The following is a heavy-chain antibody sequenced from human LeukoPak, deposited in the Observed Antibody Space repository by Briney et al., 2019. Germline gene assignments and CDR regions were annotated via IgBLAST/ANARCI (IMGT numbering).Heavy chain of an antibody. CDR2: ITGNGANT. CDR3: ARDRSGSYPNWFDP. Sequence: GSLRLSFAASGFNFWNYGINWVRQAPGKGLEWVSAITGNGANTFYADSVKGRFTISRDNSKNTMYLRMNSLRAEDTALYYCARDRSGSYPNWFDPWGQGTLVTVSS. D-gene: IGHD3-10*01. J-gene: IGHJ5*02. CDR1: GFNFWNYG. V-gene: IGHV3-23*01.